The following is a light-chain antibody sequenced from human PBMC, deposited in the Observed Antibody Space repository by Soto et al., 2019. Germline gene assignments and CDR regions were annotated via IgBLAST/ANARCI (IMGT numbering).Light chain of an antibody. CDR3: QRTFSAPVT. J-gene: IGKJ2*01. Sequence: DVHMTQSPSSLSASVGDRVTITCRASQSISSYLNWYQQKPGEAPKILIYAESTLQSGVPSRFSGRGSGPDFSLTIRSLQPEDFATYYCQRTFSAPVTFGQGNRLEIK. CDR2: AES. CDR1: QSISSY. V-gene: IGKV1-39*01.